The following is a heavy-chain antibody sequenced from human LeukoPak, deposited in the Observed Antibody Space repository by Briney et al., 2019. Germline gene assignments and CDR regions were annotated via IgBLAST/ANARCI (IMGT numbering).Heavy chain of an antibody. Sequence: ASVKVSCKASGYTFTGYYMHWVRQAPGQGLEWMGWIDPNSGGTNYAQKFQGRVTMTRDTSINTAYMELSRLRSDDTAFYYRARVFYDSSGYYYVYFDYWGQGTLVTVSS. D-gene: IGHD3-22*01. CDR2: IDPNSGGT. V-gene: IGHV1-2*02. J-gene: IGHJ4*02. CDR1: GYTFTGYY. CDR3: ARVFYDSSGYYYVYFDY.